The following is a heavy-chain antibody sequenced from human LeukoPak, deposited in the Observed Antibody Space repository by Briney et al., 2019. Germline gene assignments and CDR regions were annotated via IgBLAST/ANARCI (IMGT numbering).Heavy chain of an antibody. Sequence: PGGSLRLSYAGSGFIFTDVWMSWVRQAPGKGLEWVGRIKSKSDGGTIDYAAPVKGRITMSRDDSRRTLPLEMNNLKTEDTGVYYCTTDLDYWGQGTLVTVSS. CDR3: TTDLDY. CDR1: GFIFTDVW. V-gene: IGHV3-15*01. CDR2: IKSKSDGGTI. J-gene: IGHJ4*02.